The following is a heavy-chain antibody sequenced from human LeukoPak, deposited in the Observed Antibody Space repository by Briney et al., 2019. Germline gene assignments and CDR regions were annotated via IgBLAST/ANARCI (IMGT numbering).Heavy chain of an antibody. J-gene: IGHJ3*02. Sequence: PSETLSLTCTVSGGSISSYYWGWVRQPPGKGLEWLGQIFYRGTPNYNPSLGGRVTISIDTSKNQISLKLNSVTAADTAVYYCASYSSSWYWGAFDIWGQGTMVTVSS. CDR1: GGSISSYY. V-gene: IGHV4-59*01. D-gene: IGHD6-13*01. CDR2: IFYRGTP. CDR3: ASYSSSWYWGAFDI.